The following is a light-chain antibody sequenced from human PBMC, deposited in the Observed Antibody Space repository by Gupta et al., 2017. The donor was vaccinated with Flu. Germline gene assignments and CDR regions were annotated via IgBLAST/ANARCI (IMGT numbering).Light chain of an antibody. Sequence: QSALTHPASVSGSPGQSITISCTGSSSDIGGYNYVSWYQHEPGKAPKLMMYEVSNRPSGVSNRVSGSKSGNTASLTIFGIQPEDEAHYYCSSYTSGSTVVFGGGTKLTVL. CDR2: EVS. CDR3: SSYTSGSTVV. V-gene: IGLV2-14*01. J-gene: IGLJ2*01. CDR1: SSDIGGYNY.